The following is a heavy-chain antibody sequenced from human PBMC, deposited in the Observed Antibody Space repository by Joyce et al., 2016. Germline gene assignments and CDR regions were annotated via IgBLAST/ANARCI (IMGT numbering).Heavy chain of an antibody. CDR3: TRGRIEYSKTFNAYDI. Sequence: VQLVQSGAEVKKPGSSVKVSCKVSGGNFYDYTITWVRQAPGQGLEWMGMVIPIVRVANYARKFRGSVALTADKSTATAYLELNSLRFDATAMFFCTRGRIEYSKTFNAYDIWGQGTMVTVSS. V-gene: IGHV1-69*04. CDR1: GGNFYDYT. CDR2: VIPIVRVA. D-gene: IGHD2/OR15-2a*01. J-gene: IGHJ3*02.